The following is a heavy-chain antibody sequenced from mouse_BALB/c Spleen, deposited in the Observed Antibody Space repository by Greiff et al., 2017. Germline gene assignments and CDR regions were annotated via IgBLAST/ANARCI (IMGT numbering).Heavy chain of an antibody. Sequence: QVQLKESGPGLVAPSQSLSITCTVSGFSLTGYGVNWVRQPPGKGLEWLGMIWGDGSTDYNSALKSRLSISKDNSKSQVFLKMNSLQTDDTARYYCARDTLRRGQRMNYYAMDYWGQGTSVTVSS. CDR2: IWGDGST. V-gene: IGHV2-6-7*01. CDR3: ARDTLRRGQRMNYYAMDY. CDR1: GFSLTGYG. D-gene: IGHD2-12*01. J-gene: IGHJ4*01.